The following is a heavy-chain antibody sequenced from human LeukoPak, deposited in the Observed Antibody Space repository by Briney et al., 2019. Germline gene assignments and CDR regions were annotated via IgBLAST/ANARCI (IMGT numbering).Heavy chain of an antibody. CDR3: ARHQLGTDY. V-gene: IGHV1-46*01. CDR2: INPSGGST. Sequence: EASVKVSCKASGYTFTSYYMHWVRQAPGQGLEWMGIINPSGGSTSYAQKFQGRVTISADKSISTAYLQWSSLKASDTAMYYCARHQLGTDYWGQGTLVTVSS. J-gene: IGHJ4*02. D-gene: IGHD3-16*01. CDR1: GYTFTSYY.